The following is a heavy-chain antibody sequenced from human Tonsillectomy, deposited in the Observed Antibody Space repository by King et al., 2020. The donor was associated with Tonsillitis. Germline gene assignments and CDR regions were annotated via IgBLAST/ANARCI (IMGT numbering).Heavy chain of an antibody. Sequence: VQLVQSGAEVKKPGESLKIACKGSAYSFTTYWSGWVRQKPGKGLEWMGIIYPGDSDTRYSPSFQGPVTFSADKSISAAYLQWSSLRASDTAMYYCARLQYSSGWYLDYWGQGTLVTVSS. J-gene: IGHJ4*02. CDR2: IYPGDSDT. D-gene: IGHD6-19*01. CDR3: ARLQYSSGWYLDY. V-gene: IGHV5-51*01. CDR1: AYSFTTYW.